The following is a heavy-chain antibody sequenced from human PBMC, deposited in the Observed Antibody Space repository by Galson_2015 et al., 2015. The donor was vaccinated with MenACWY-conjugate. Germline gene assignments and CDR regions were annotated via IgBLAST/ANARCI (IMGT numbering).Heavy chain of an antibody. J-gene: IGHJ4*02. Sequence: SLRLSCAASGFTFRSYGMNWVRQPPGKGLEWVSFTRYDGSKKSYADSVKGRFTISRDNSKNTLYLQMNSLRAEDTAVYYCAKDGYSGYDSPAPNFNYWGQGTLVTVSS. D-gene: IGHD5-12*01. CDR1: GFTFRSYG. V-gene: IGHV3-30*02. CDR2: TRYDGSKK. CDR3: AKDGYSGYDSPAPNFNY.